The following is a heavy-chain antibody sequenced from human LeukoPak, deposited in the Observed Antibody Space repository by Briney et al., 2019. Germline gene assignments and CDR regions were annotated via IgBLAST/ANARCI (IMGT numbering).Heavy chain of an antibody. Sequence: SETLSLTCTVSGGSISSYYWSWIRQPAGKGLEWIGRIYTSWSTNYNPSLKSRVTMSVDTSKNQFSLKLSSVTAADTAVYYCARDPTEVHYDFWSGYYTGHDAFDIWGQGTMVTVSS. CDR2: IYTSWST. J-gene: IGHJ3*02. CDR1: GGSISSYY. D-gene: IGHD3-3*01. V-gene: IGHV4-4*07. CDR3: ARDPTEVHYDFWSGYYTGHDAFDI.